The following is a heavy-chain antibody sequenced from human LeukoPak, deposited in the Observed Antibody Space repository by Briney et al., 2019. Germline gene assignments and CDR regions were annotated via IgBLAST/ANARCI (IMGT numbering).Heavy chain of an antibody. CDR1: GFTFSSYA. Sequence: GGSLRLSCAASGFTFSSYAMHWVRQAPGKGLEYVSAISSNGGSTYYANSVKGRFTISRDNSKNTLYLQMGSLRAEDMAVYYCARDLGGPSRFDPWGQGTLVTVSS. CDR3: ARDLGGPSRFDP. V-gene: IGHV3-64*01. D-gene: IGHD3-10*01. CDR2: ISSNGGST. J-gene: IGHJ5*02.